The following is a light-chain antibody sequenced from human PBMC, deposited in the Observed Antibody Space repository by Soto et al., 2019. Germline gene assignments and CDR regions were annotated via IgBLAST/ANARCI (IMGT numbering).Light chain of an antibody. Sequence: QSALTQPASVSGSPGQSITISCTGTSSDVVGYYHVSWYQQHPGKAPKVMIYEVSNRHSGVSNRFSGSKSGNTASLTISGLQAAYEADYYCSSYIRSSWVFGGGTKVTVL. CDR3: SSYIRSSWV. CDR2: EVS. V-gene: IGLV2-14*01. CDR1: SSDVVGYYH. J-gene: IGLJ3*02.